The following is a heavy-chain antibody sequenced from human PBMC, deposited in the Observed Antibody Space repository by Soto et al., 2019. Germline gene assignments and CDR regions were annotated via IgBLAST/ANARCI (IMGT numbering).Heavy chain of an antibody. CDR1: GGSISSGGYY. D-gene: IGHD3-22*01. V-gene: IGHV4-31*03. CDR2: IYYSGST. J-gene: IGHJ2*01. CDR3: ARGISGYYAYWYFDL. Sequence: QVQLQESGPGLVKPSQTLSLTCTVSGGSISSGGYYWSWIRQHPGKGLEWIGYIYYSGSTYYNPSLKSRVNITVDTSKIQVSLKLSSVTAEDTAVYYCARGISGYYAYWYFDLWGRGTLVTVSS.